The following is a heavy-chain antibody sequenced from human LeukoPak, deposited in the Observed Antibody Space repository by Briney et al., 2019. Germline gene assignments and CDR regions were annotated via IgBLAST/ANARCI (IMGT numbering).Heavy chain of an antibody. CDR1: GFTFDDYG. CDR2: INWNGGST. Sequence: GGSLRLSCAASGFTFDDYGMSCVRQAPEKGREWVSGINWNGGSTGYAASVRGRFTISRDNAKTSLYLQMNSLRAEDTALYYCARVSGYSSGWYFDYWGQGTLVTVSS. D-gene: IGHD6-19*01. J-gene: IGHJ4*02. V-gene: IGHV3-20*04. CDR3: ARVSGYSSGWYFDY.